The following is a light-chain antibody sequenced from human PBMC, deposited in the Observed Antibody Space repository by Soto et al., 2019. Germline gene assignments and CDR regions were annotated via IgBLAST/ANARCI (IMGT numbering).Light chain of an antibody. CDR2: DTS. CDR1: QSVSIH. J-gene: IGKJ1*01. CDR3: QQYNKWPQT. V-gene: IGKV3-15*01. Sequence: ETVMTQSPGTLSVSLGERATLSCRASQSVSIHLAWYQQKPGQAPRLLIYDTSTRATGIPARFSGSGSGTEFTLTISSLQSEDFAVYYCQQYNKWPQTFGQGTKVDIK.